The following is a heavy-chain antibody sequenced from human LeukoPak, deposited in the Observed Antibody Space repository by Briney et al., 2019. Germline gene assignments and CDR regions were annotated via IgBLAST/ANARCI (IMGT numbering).Heavy chain of an antibody. CDR3: ARELDTAMETDY. D-gene: IGHD5-18*01. CDR2: IYYSGST. V-gene: IGHV4-39*07. Sequence: SETLSLTCTVSGGSISSSSYYWGWIRQPPGKGLEWIGSIYYSGSTYYNPSLKSRVTISVDTSKNQFSLKLSSVTAADTAVYYCARELDTAMETDYWGQGTLVTVSS. J-gene: IGHJ4*02. CDR1: GGSISSSSYY.